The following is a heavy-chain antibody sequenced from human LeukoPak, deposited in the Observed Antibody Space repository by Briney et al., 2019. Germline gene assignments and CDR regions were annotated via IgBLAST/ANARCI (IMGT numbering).Heavy chain of an antibody. J-gene: IGHJ4*02. D-gene: IGHD2/OR15-2a*01. Sequence: PSETLSLTCTVSGGSISSYYWSWIRQPPGKGLEGIGYIYYSGSTNYNPSLKSRVTISVDTSKNQFSLKLSSVTAADTAVYYCARAYFFARFDYWGQGTLVTVSS. CDR2: IYYSGST. CDR3: ARAYFFARFDY. V-gene: IGHV4-59*01. CDR1: GGSISSYY.